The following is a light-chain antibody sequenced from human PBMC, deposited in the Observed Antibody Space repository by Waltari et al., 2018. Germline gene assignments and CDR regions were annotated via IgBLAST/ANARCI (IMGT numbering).Light chain of an antibody. J-gene: IGLJ3*02. CDR1: SSNIGCKY. Sequence: HSVLTQPPSASGTAGQRVTISCYGSSSNIGCKYVVWYQHSPGAAPRLLIFKNNVRPSGVPDRFSGSKSGSSATLVITGLGSGDEGDYYCLSCDSISSGRVFGGGTKLTVL. CDR3: LSCDSISSGRV. CDR2: KNN. V-gene: IGLV1-47*01.